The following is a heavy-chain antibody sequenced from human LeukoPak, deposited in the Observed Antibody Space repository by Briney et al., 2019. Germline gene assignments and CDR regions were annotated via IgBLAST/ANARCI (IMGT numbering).Heavy chain of an antibody. D-gene: IGHD6-13*01. CDR1: GFTFSSSG. CDR3: AKRDSSNMAFFDP. V-gene: IGHV3-23*01. J-gene: IGHJ5*02. CDR2: ISGSGSST. Sequence: PGGSLRLSCAASGFTFSSSGMSWVRQAPGKGLEWVSTISGSGSSTYYADAVKGRFTISRDNSKNTLYLQMNSLRAEDTAIYDCAKRDSSNMAFFDPWGQGTLVTVSS.